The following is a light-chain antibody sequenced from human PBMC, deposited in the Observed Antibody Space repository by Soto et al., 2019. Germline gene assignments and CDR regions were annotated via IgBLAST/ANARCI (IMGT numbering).Light chain of an antibody. J-gene: IGKJ5*01. Sequence: EIVLTQSLAIMRLYPGGLGTLSCWATRSVSSYLAWYQQKPGQAPRLLIYDASSRPTDIPARFSGSGSGTGFTLTIGSLEPEDFALYYCQQRRNWPRTFGQGTRLEIK. CDR3: QQRRNWPRT. CDR1: RSVSSY. V-gene: IGKV3-11*01. CDR2: DAS.